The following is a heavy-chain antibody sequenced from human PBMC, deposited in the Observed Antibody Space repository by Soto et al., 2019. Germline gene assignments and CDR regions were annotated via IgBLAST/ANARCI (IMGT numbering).Heavy chain of an antibody. CDR1: GYTFTGYY. CDR2: INPNSGGT. Sequence: GASVKVSCKVSGYTFTGYYMHWVRQAPGQGLEWMGWINPNSGGTNYAQKFQGWVTMTRDTSISTAYMELSRLRSDDTAVYYCAREHSSSWYGTYYYYGMDVWGQGTTVTVSS. D-gene: IGHD6-13*01. CDR3: AREHSSSWYGTYYYYGMDV. V-gene: IGHV1-2*04. J-gene: IGHJ6*02.